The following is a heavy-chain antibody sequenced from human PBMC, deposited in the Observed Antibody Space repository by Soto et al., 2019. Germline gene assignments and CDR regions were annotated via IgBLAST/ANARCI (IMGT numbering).Heavy chain of an antibody. J-gene: IGHJ4*02. CDR1: GFSFSSYG. V-gene: IGHV3-30*03. Sequence: PGGSLRLSCAASGFSFSSYGMHWVRQAPGKGLEWVAGISYDGNKKYYADSAKGRFTISRDNSQNTLYLQMNSLRADDTAVYYCAIGYCSTTTCYHGIYSNPFDYWGQGFLVTVSS. CDR2: ISYDGNKK. CDR3: AIGYCSTTTCYHGIYSNPFDY. D-gene: IGHD2-2*01.